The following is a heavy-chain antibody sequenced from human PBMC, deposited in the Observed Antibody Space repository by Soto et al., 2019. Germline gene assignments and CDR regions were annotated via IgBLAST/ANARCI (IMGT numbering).Heavy chain of an antibody. V-gene: IGHV3-33*01. CDR1: GFTFSSYG. CDR3: AREAVNIVGVWYFQH. CDR2: IWYDGSNK. J-gene: IGHJ1*01. D-gene: IGHD2-21*01. Sequence: QVQLVESGGGVVQPGRSLRLSCAASGFTFSSYGMHWVRQAPGKGLEWVAVIWYDGSNKYYADSVKGRFTISRDNSKNTLYLQMNSLRAEDTAVYYCAREAVNIVGVWYFQHWGQGTLVTVSS.